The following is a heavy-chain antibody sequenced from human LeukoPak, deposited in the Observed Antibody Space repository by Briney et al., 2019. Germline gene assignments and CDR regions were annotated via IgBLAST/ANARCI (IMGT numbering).Heavy chain of an antibody. D-gene: IGHD6-13*01. CDR3: ARDPGIAASPIGYYYYYGMDV. J-gene: IGHJ6*02. CDR2: IYYSGST. CDR1: GVSISSYY. V-gene: IGHV4-59*12. Sequence: SETLSLTCSVSGVSISSYYWSWIRQPPGKGLEWIGYIYYSGSTNYNPSLKSRVTISVDTSKNQFSLKLSSVTAADTAVYYCARDPGIAASPIGYYYYYGMDVWGQGTTVTVSS.